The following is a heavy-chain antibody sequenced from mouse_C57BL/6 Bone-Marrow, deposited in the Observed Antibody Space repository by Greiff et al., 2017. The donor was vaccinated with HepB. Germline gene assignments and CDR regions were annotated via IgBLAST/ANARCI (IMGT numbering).Heavy chain of an antibody. D-gene: IGHD2-4*01. CDR2: IDPNSGRT. Sequence: QVQLQQPGAELVKPGASVKLSCKASGYTFTSYWMHWVKQRPGRGLEWIGRIDPNSGRTKYNEKFKSKATLTVDKPSSTAYMQLSSLTSEDSAVYYCTRPLYDYDVDWYFDVWGTGTTVTVSS. CDR1: GYTFTSYW. J-gene: IGHJ1*03. V-gene: IGHV1-62-3*01. CDR3: TRPLYDYDVDWYFDV.